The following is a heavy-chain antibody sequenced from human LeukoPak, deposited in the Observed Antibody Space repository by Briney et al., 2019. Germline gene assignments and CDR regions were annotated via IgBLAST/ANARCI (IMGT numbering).Heavy chain of an antibody. D-gene: IGHD6-13*01. CDR2: INHSGST. CDR3: ARRRSSWYYFDY. J-gene: IGHJ4*02. V-gene: IGHV4-34*01. Sequence: SETLSLTCTVSGGSISSYYWSWIRQPPGKGLEWIGEINHSGSTNYNPSLKSRVTISVDTSKNQFSLKLSSVTAADTAVYYCARRRSSWYYFDYWGQGTLVTVSS. CDR1: GGSISSYY.